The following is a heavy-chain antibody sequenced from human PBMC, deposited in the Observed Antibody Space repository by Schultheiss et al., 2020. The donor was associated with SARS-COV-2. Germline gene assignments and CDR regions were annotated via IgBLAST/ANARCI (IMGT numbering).Heavy chain of an antibody. D-gene: IGHD3-3*01. V-gene: IGHV3-30*04. CDR2: ISYDGSNK. J-gene: IGHJ6*02. CDR3: ARDYDTIFGVVTDYYYYGMDV. Sequence: GESLKISCAASGFTFSSYAMHWVRQAPGKGLEWVAVISYDGSNKYYADSVKGRFTISRDNSKNTLYLQMNSLRAEDTAVYYCARDYDTIFGVVTDYYYYGMDVWGQGTMVTVSS. CDR1: GFTFSSYA.